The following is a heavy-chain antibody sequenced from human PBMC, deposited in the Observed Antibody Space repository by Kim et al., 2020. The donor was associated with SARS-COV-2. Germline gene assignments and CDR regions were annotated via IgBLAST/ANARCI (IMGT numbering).Heavy chain of an antibody. CDR3: ARRSTVFGVVIPFDY. Sequence: PSLKGRVTISVDTSKNQFSLKLSSVTAADTAVYYCARRSTVFGVVIPFDYWGQGTLVTVSS. V-gene: IGHV4-34*01. J-gene: IGHJ4*02. D-gene: IGHD3-3*01.